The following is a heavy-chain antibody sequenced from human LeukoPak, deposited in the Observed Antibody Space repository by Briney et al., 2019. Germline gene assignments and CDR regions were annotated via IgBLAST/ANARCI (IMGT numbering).Heavy chain of an antibody. D-gene: IGHD1-26*01. J-gene: IGHJ4*02. V-gene: IGHV4-59*01. CDR3: ARGGARQYYFDY. Sequence: SETLSLTCTVSGGSICSYYWSWIRQPPGKGLEWIGYLYNCATTNYNPSLKSRVTISVDTSKNQFSLNLSSVAAADTAVYYCARGGARQYYFDYWGQGTLVTVSS. CDR2: LYNCATT. CDR1: GGSICSYY.